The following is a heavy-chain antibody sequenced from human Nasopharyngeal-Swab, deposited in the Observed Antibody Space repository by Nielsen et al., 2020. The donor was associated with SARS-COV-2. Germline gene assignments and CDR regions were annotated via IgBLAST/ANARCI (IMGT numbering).Heavy chain of an antibody. CDR1: GFTFSSYG. CDR3: AKDLRDSSGYYAFDY. Sequence: GESLKISCAASGFTFSSYGMHWVRQAPGKGLEWVAVIWYDGSNKYYADSVKGRFTISRDNSKNTLYLQMNSLRAEDTAVYYCAKDLRDSSGYYAFDYWGQGTLVTVSS. J-gene: IGHJ4*02. V-gene: IGHV3-33*06. CDR2: IWYDGSNK. D-gene: IGHD3-22*01.